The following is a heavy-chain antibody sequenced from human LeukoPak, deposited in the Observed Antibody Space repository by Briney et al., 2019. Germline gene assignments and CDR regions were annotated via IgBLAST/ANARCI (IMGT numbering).Heavy chain of an antibody. Sequence: GGSLRLSCAASGFTFSNYSMNWVRQAPGKGLEWVSSISSRSNYIYYADSVKGRFTISRDNSKNTLYLQMNSLRAEDTAVYYCAKDYDFWSGYPEGFDYWGQGTLVTVSS. CDR1: GFTFSNYS. V-gene: IGHV3-21*04. J-gene: IGHJ4*02. D-gene: IGHD3-3*01. CDR2: ISSRSNYI. CDR3: AKDYDFWSGYPEGFDY.